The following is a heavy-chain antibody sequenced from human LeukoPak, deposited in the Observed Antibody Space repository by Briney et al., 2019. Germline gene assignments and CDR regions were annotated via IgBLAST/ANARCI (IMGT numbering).Heavy chain of an antibody. Sequence: GGSLRLSCAASEFTVSTNHMTWVRQAPGKGLEWISVIYFGGSTQYADSVKGRFTISRDNSKNTLYLQMNSLRAEDTAVYYCAKDSSGYSNYGYYYYYMDVWGKGTTVTVSS. CDR3: AKDSSGYSNYGYYYYYMDV. CDR2: IYFGGST. CDR1: EFTVSTNH. D-gene: IGHD4-11*01. V-gene: IGHV3-53*01. J-gene: IGHJ6*03.